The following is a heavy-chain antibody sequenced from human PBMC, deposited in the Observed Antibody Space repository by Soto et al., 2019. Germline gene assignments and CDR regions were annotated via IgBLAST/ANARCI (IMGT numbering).Heavy chain of an antibody. D-gene: IGHD1-7*01. CDR3: ARCPFHLSITGTPFVRFDP. V-gene: IGHV4-39*01. CDR2: IYYSGST. CDR1: GGSISSSSYY. Sequence: KPSETLSLTCTVSGGSISSSSYYWGWIRQPPGKGLEWIGSIYYSGSTYYNPSLKSRVTISVDTSKNQFSLKLSSVTAADTAVYYCARCPFHLSITGTPFVRFDPWGQGTLVTVSS. J-gene: IGHJ5*02.